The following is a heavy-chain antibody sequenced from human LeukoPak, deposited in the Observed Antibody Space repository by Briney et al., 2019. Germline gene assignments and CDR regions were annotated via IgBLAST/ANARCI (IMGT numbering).Heavy chain of an antibody. V-gene: IGHV4-59*01. D-gene: IGHD5-12*01. J-gene: IGHJ6*02. CDR2: IYYSGST. CDR1: GGSISSYY. CDR3: AREGLRSYYYYYGMDV. Sequence: SETLSLTCTVSGGSISSYYWSWIRPPPGKGLEWIGYIYYSGSTNYNPSLKSRVTISVDTSKNQFSLKLSSVTAADTAVYYCAREGLRSYYYYYGMDVWGQGTTVTVSS.